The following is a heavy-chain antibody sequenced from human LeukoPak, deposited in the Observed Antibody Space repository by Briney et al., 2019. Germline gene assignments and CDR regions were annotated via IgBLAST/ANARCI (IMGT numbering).Heavy chain of an antibody. CDR2: IYYSGST. D-gene: IGHD3-16*02. Sequence: GSLRLSCAASGFTFSSYSMNWVRQAPGKGLEWIGSIYYSGSTYYNPSLKSRVTISVDTSKNQFSLKLSSVTAADTAVYYCARVWGSYRFTFDYWGQGTLVTVSS. V-gene: IGHV4-39*07. J-gene: IGHJ4*02. CDR3: ARVWGSYRFTFDY. CDR1: GFTFSSYS.